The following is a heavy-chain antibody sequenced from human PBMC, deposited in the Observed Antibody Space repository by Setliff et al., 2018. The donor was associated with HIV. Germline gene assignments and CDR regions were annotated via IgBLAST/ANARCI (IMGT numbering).Heavy chain of an antibody. Sequence: PSETLSLTCAVSGSSISNGYYWGWIRQPPGKGLEWIGSIYHSGSTYYNPSLKSRVTISVDTSKNQFSLRLSSVTASDTAVYYCARQAIFGYYDSSGYLDYWGQGTLVTVSS. D-gene: IGHD3-22*01. J-gene: IGHJ4*02. CDR3: ARQAIFGYYDSSGYLDY. CDR2: IYHSGST. CDR1: GSSISNGYY. V-gene: IGHV4-38-2*01.